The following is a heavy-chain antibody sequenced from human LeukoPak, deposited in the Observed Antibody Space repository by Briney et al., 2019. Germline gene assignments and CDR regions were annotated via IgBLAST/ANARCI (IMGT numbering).Heavy chain of an antibody. CDR1: GFTFSSYW. D-gene: IGHD1-26*01. CDR3: ARGKWELRFDP. J-gene: IGHJ5*02. CDR2: IKQDGSEK. Sequence: GGSLRLSCAASGFTFSSYWMSWVRQAPGKGLEWVANIKQDGSEKYYVDSVKGRFTISRDNAKNSLYPQMNSLRAEDTAVYYCARGKWELRFDPWGQGTLVTVSS. V-gene: IGHV3-7*01.